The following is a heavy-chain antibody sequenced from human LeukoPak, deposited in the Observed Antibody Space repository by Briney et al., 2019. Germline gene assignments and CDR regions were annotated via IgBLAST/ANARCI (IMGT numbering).Heavy chain of an antibody. Sequence: SETLSLTCTVSGGSISSSSYYWGWIRQPPGKGLEWIGSIYYSGSTYYSPSLKSRLTISVDTSKNQFSLKLSSVTAADTAVYYCARLEYYDFWSGHSNWFDPWGQGTLVTASS. CDR1: GGSISSSSYY. CDR2: IYYSGST. D-gene: IGHD3-3*01. J-gene: IGHJ5*02. CDR3: ARLEYYDFWSGHSNWFDP. V-gene: IGHV4-39*01.